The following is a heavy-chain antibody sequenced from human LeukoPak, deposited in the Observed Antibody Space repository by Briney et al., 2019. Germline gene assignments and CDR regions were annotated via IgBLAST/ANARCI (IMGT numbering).Heavy chain of an antibody. Sequence: GGSLRLSCAASGFTFSSYSMNWVRQAPGEGLEWVSSISSSSSYISYADSVKGRFTICRDNAKKSLYLQMNSLRAEDTAVYYCAREDCSGGSCLGYWGQGTLVTVSS. CDR2: ISSSSSYI. J-gene: IGHJ4*02. V-gene: IGHV3-21*01. CDR3: AREDCSGGSCLGY. D-gene: IGHD2-15*01. CDR1: GFTFSSYS.